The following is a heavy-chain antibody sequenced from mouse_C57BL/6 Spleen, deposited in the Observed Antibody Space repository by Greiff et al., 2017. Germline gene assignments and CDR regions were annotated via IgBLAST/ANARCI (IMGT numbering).Heavy chain of an antibody. CDR3: AKTLYYDYDDAMDY. D-gene: IGHD2-4*01. Sequence: VQLQQSGPGLVQPSQSLSITCTVSGFSLTSYGVHWVRQPPGKGLEWLGVIWSGGSTDYNAAFISRLSISKDNSKSQVFFKMNNLQADDTAIYYCAKTLYYDYDDAMDYWGQGTSVTVSS. J-gene: IGHJ4*01. V-gene: IGHV2-4*01. CDR1: GFSLTSYG. CDR2: IWSGGST.